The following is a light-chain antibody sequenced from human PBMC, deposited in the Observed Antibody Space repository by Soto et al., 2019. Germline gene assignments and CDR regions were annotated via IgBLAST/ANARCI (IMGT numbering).Light chain of an antibody. CDR2: AAS. CDR1: QSISTF. J-gene: IGKJ1*01. Sequence: DIQMTQSPSSLSASVGDRVSVTCRASQSISTFLNWYQQRPGEAPKLLIYAASSLQSGVPSRFRGSGSGANFTLPIGSLHPEDFATYYCQQSYTTPRTFGQGTKVEVK. V-gene: IGKV1-39*01. CDR3: QQSYTTPRT.